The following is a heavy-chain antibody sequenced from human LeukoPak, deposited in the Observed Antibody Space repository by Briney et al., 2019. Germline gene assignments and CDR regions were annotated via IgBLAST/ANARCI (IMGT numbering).Heavy chain of an antibody. Sequence: GGSLRLSCAASGFTFSSYGMHWVRQAPGKGLEWVAFIRYDGSNKYYADSVKGRFTISRDNSKNTLYLQMNSLRAEDTAVYYCAKDQGGDCSSTSCYASYYYGMDVWGQGTTVTVSS. CDR2: IRYDGSNK. J-gene: IGHJ6*02. CDR1: GFTFSSYG. D-gene: IGHD2-2*01. CDR3: AKDQGGDCSSTSCYASYYYGMDV. V-gene: IGHV3-30*02.